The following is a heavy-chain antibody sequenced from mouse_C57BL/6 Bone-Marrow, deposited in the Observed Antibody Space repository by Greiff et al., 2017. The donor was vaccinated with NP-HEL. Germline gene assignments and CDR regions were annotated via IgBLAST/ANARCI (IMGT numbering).Heavy chain of an antibody. D-gene: IGHD2-3*01. CDR3: ARDYDGYYLYAMDY. V-gene: IGHV3-1*01. CDR1: GYSITSGYD. CDR2: ISYSGST. J-gene: IGHJ4*01. Sequence: EVHLVESGPGMVKPSQSLSLTCTVTGYSITSGYDWHWIRHFPGNKLEWMGYISYSGSTNYNPSLKSRISITHDTSKNHFFLKLNSVTTEDTATYYCARDYDGYYLYAMDYWGQGTSVTVSS.